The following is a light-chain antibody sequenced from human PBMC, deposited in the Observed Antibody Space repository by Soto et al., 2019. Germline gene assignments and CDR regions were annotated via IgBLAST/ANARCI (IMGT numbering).Light chain of an antibody. CDR1: QSISSY. CDR2: AAS. CDR3: QQSYSTPPFA. Sequence: DIQMTQSPSSLSASVGDRVTITCRASQSISSYLNWYQQKPGKAPKLLIYAASSLQSGVPSRFSGSGSGTDFTPTINSLQPEDFATYYCQQSYSTPPFAFGQGTKLEIK. J-gene: IGKJ2*01. V-gene: IGKV1-39*01.